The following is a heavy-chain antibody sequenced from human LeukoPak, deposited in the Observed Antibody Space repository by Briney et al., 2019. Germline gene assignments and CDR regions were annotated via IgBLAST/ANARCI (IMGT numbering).Heavy chain of an antibody. J-gene: IGHJ4*02. Sequence: SETLSLTCAVYGGSFSGYYWSWIRQPPGKGLEWIGYIYYSGSTNYNPSLKSRVTISVDTSKNQFSLKLSSVTAADTAVYYCARASLKSSSWFFDYWGQGTLVTVSS. D-gene: IGHD6-13*01. CDR1: GGSFSGYY. V-gene: IGHV4-59*01. CDR2: IYYSGST. CDR3: ARASLKSSSWFFDY.